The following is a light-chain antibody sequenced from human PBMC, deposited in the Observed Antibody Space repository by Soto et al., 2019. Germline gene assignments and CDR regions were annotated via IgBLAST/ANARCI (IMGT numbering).Light chain of an antibody. J-gene: IGKJ5*01. CDR1: QSVSSN. Sequence: VVTQSQATVSGGRGVIATISCRASQSVSSNLAWYQQKPGQAPRFLIYGASTRATGIPARFSGILSGTDFTLTISRLEPEELAVYDGQPYGSSPITCDQGTRLEIK. CDR3: QPYGSSPIT. V-gene: IGKV3-20*01. CDR2: GAS.